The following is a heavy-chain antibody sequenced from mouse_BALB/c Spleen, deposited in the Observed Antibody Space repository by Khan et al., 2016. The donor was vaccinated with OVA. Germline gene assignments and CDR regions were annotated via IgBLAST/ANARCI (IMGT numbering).Heavy chain of an antibody. V-gene: IGHV1-5*01. D-gene: IGHD4-1*01. J-gene: IGHJ3*01. Sequence: EVKLKQSGTVLARPGASVKMSCKASGYTFTSYWMHWVKQRPGQGLEWIGDIYPGNTDTNYNQKFKGKAKLTAVTSTSTAYMGLSSLTNEDSAVYYCTRRNWDVAWFAYWGQGTLVTVSA. CDR2: IYPGNTDT. CDR3: TRRNWDVAWFAY. CDR1: GYTFTSYW.